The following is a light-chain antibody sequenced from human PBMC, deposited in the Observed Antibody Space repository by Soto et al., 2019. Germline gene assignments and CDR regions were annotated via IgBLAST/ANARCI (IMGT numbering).Light chain of an antibody. Sequence: QSVLTQPPSESGTPGQRVTISCSGSSSNIGGNYVYWYQQLPGVAPKLLIYRNNQRPSGVPDRFSGSKSGTSASLAISGLRSEDDADYCCAAWDDRLTVSSVFATETKVTVL. CDR3: AAWDDRLTVSSV. CDR2: RNN. J-gene: IGLJ1*01. V-gene: IGLV1-47*01. CDR1: SSNIGGNY.